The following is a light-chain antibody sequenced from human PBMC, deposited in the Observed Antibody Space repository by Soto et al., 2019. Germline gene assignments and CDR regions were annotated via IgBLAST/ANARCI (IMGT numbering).Light chain of an antibody. CDR3: GSYAGSNNFV. Sequence: SVLSQPPSSSGSPGQSVTISCTGTSSDVGGYHFVSWYQQHPGKSPKLRIYEVYRRASGAPDRFSGPKFGNTASLTVSGLQAEDEADNYCGSYAGSNNFVFGTGTKVTVL. CDR1: SSDVGGYHF. V-gene: IGLV2-8*01. J-gene: IGLJ1*01. CDR2: EVY.